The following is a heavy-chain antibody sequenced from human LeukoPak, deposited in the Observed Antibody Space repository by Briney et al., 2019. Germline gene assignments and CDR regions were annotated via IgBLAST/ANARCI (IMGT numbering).Heavy chain of an antibody. CDR1: GFIFSRYW. D-gene: IGHD2-2*01. Sequence: GGSLRLSCATSGFIFSRYWMSWVRQAPGKGLEWVANINQDESERNYVDSVKGRFTISRDNAKNSLDLQMNSLRAEDTAVYYCAREAVGCSSTSCYFSYYYGMDVWGQGTTVTVSS. J-gene: IGHJ6*02. CDR2: INQDESER. V-gene: IGHV3-7*01. CDR3: AREAVGCSSTSCYFSYYYGMDV.